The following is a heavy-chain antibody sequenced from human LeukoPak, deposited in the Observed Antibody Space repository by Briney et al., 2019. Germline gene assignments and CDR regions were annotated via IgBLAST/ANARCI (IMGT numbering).Heavy chain of an antibody. CDR2: IIPIFGTA. V-gene: IGHV1-69*05. CDR1: GGTFSSYA. Sequence: SVKVSCKASGGTFSSYAISWVRQAPGQGLEWMGRIIPIFGTANYAQKFQGRVTITTDESTSTAYMELSSLRPEDTAVYYCARAKDDVWWFDPWGQGTLVTVSS. J-gene: IGHJ5*02. D-gene: IGHD3-16*01. CDR3: ARAKDDVWWFDP.